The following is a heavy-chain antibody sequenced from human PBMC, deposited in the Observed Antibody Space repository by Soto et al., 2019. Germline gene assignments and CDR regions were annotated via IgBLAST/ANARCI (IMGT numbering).Heavy chain of an antibody. V-gene: IGHV4-30-4*01. D-gene: IGHD3-16*01. J-gene: IGHJ3*02. Sequence: QVQLRESGPGLVRPSQTLSLTCTVTGGSITSGDYYWSWIRQSPGKGLEWIGYKYHSGSPYYNPSLRSRVTISVDTSREQFSLSLTSVTAADTAVYYCVRTGGEVAFNIWGQGTMVTVSS. CDR2: KYHSGSP. CDR3: VRTGGEVAFNI. CDR1: GGSITSGDYY.